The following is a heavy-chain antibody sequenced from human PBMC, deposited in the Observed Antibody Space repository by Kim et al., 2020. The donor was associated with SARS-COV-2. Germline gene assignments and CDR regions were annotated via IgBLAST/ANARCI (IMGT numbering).Heavy chain of an antibody. Sequence: ASVKVSCKGSGYSFTRYAIHWVRQTPGQRPEWMGYITTGDGNTMYAHNFQGRLTITRDISASTAYMELSSLTSEDTAVYYCATFGEMSYWGHGTLVTVSS. CDR2: ITTGDGNT. D-gene: IGHD3-10*01. CDR3: ATFGEMSY. CDR1: GYSFTRYA. J-gene: IGHJ4*01. V-gene: IGHV1-3*04.